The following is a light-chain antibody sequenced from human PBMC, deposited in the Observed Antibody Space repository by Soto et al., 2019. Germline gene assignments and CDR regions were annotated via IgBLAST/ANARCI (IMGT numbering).Light chain of an antibody. J-gene: IGKJ1*01. Sequence: DIQMTQSPSSVSASVGDRVTITCRASQTVNNWLAWYQQKPGKAPKLLIYASSTLQGGVPSRFSGSGSGTDFTLTISSLQPEDFATYYCQQYETYSPWTFGQGTTVEVK. CDR3: QQYETYSPWT. CDR1: QTVNNW. V-gene: IGKV1-12*01. CDR2: ASS.